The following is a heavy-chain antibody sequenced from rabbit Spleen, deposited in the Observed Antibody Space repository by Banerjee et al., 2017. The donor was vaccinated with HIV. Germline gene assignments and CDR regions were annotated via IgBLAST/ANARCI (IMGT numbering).Heavy chain of an antibody. V-gene: IGHV1S45*01. CDR1: GFSFSSYW. D-gene: IGHD6-1*01. CDR2: IDSGDVGT. Sequence: LQESGGGLVQPEGSLTLTCTASGFSFSSYWMCWVRQAPGKGLEWIGCIDSGDVGTYYASWAKGRITISKTSSTTVTLQMTSLTAADTATYFCARGIPYGFAGDAYPPYAMDLWGPGTLVTVS. J-gene: IGHJ6*01. CDR3: ARGIPYGFAGDAYPPYAMDL.